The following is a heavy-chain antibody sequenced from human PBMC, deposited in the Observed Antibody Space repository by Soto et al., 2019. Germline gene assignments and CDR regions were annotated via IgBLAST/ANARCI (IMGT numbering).Heavy chain of an antibody. V-gene: IGHV1-2*02. Sequence: QVYLVQSGAEVRRPGASVKVSCTAFGYILTGYSLHWVRQAPGQGLEWMGWIDPNSGATNSAERFHGRVSMTRDTSISAAYLELSSLRSDDTAVYHCARGYRSSPNMELPFGMDVWGQGTTISVSS. CDR1: GYILTGYS. J-gene: IGHJ6*02. CDR2: IDPNSGAT. CDR3: ARGYRSSPNMELPFGMDV. D-gene: IGHD6-6*01.